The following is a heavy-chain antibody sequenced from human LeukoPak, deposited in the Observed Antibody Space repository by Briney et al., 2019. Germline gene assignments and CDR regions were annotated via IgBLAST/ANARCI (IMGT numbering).Heavy chain of an antibody. J-gene: IGHJ4*02. Sequence: GGSLRLSCAASGFTFSSYWMSWVRQAPGKGLEWVSYINDESSDIHYAGSVRGRFTISRDDARQTLYLQLSSLRVEDTAVYYCARDTFQPGLIDSWGQGTLVTVSS. CDR2: INDESSDI. CDR1: GFTFSSYW. D-gene: IGHD2-2*01. CDR3: ARDTFQPGLIDS. V-gene: IGHV3-21*05.